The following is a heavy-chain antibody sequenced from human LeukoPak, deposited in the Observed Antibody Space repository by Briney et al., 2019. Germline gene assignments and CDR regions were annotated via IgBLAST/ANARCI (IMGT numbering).Heavy chain of an antibody. D-gene: IGHD3-9*01. J-gene: IGHJ3*02. CDR1: GYTLTGYC. V-gene: IGHV1-2*02. CDR2: INPNSGGT. CDR3: ARDGDVLRYFDWLSQHRSDAFDI. Sequence: GASVKVSCKASGYTLTGYCMHWVRQAPGQGLEWMGWINPNSGGTNCAQKFQGRVTMTRDTSISTAYMELSRLRSDDTAVYYCARDGDVLRYFDWLSQHRSDAFDIWGQGTMVTVSS.